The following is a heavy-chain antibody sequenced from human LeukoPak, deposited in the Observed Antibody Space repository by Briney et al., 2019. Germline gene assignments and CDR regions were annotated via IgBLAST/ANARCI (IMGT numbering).Heavy chain of an antibody. D-gene: IGHD4/OR15-4a*01. CDR3: ARDLYDYGSY. V-gene: IGHV3-66*01. J-gene: IGHJ4*02. Sequence: PGGSLRLSCAASGFTVSSTYMSWVRQAPGKGLEWVSAIYSGGTTYYADSVKGRFTISRDNSKNTLYLQMNSLRTEDTAVYYCARDLYDYGSYWGQGTLVTVSS. CDR2: IYSGGTT. CDR1: GFTVSSTY.